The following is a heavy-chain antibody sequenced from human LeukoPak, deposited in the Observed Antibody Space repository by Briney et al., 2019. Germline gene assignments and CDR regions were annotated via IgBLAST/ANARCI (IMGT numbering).Heavy chain of an antibody. CDR3: ARGYCSGGSCYSVDY. CDR2: IKQDGSQK. Sequence: GGSLRLSCAASGFTLSSYWMSWVRQAPGKGMGWVGNIKQDGSQKNYVDSVKGRFTISRDNAKNSLYLQMNSLRAEDTAVYYCARGYCSGGSCYSVDYWGQGTLVTVSS. CDR1: GFTLSSYW. J-gene: IGHJ4*02. V-gene: IGHV3-7*01. D-gene: IGHD2-15*01.